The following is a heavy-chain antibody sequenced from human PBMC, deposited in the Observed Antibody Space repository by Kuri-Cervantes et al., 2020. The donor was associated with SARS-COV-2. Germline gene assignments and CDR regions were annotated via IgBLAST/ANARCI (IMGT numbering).Heavy chain of an antibody. D-gene: IGHD2-21*02. Sequence: GESLKISCAASGFTVSGNYMSWVRQAPGKGLEWVSTISVSGGSTYYADSVKGRFTISRDSSENTLYLQMNSLRAEDTAVYYCARAYCGGDCEFDYWGQGTLVTVSS. J-gene: IGHJ4*02. CDR2: ISVSGGST. V-gene: IGHV3-23*01. CDR1: GFTVSGNY. CDR3: ARAYCGGDCEFDY.